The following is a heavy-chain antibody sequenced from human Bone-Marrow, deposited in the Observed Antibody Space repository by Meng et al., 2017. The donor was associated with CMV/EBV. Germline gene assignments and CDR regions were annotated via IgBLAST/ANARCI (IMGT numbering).Heavy chain of an antibody. CDR1: GGSISSSNW. V-gene: IGHV4-4*02. CDR3: ARVEGDSSGYPHD. D-gene: IGHD3-22*01. J-gene: IGHJ4*02. CDR2: IYHSGSN. Sequence: QVQLQESGPGLVKPSRTLSLTCAVSGGSISSSNWWSWVRPPPGKGLEWIGEIYHSGSNNYNPSLKSRVTISVDKSKNQFSLKLSSVTAADTAVYYCARVEGDSSGYPHDWGQGTLVTVSS.